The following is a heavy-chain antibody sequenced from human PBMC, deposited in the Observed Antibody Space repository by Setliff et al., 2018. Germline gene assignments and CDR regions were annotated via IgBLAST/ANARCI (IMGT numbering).Heavy chain of an antibody. CDR1: GFTFSSYE. Sequence: PGGSLRLSCAASGFTFSSYEMNWVRQAPGKGLEWVSYISGSSGGIYYADSVKGRFTISRDNAKKSLYMEMNSLRAEDTAVYYCARDITRDGYNSGAFDIWGQGTMVTVSS. CDR2: ISGSSGGI. J-gene: IGHJ3*02. CDR3: ARDITRDGYNSGAFDI. V-gene: IGHV3-48*03. D-gene: IGHD5-12*01.